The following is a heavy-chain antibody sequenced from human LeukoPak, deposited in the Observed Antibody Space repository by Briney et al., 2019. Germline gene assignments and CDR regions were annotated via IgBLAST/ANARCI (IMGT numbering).Heavy chain of an antibody. CDR1: GYTFTSYD. J-gene: IGHJ3*02. D-gene: IGHD3-22*01. CDR2: MNPNSGNT. CDR3: ARGGRYYDSSGYAFDI. V-gene: IGHV1-8*01. Sequence: ASVKVSCKASGYTFTSYDINWVRQATGQGLEWMGWMNPNSGNTGYAQKFQGRVTMTRNTSISTAYMELSSLRSKDTAVYYCARGGRYYDSSGYAFDIWGQGTMVTVSS.